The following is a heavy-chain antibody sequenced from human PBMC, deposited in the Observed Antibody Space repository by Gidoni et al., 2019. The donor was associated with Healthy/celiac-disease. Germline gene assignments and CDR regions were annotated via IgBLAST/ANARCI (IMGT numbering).Heavy chain of an antibody. CDR3: ARDPEPHIDTTNPKNWFDP. Sequence: QVQLVQSGAEVKKPGASVKVSCKASGYTFTSYYMHWVRQAPGQGLEWMGIINPSGGSTSYAQKCQGRVTMTRDTSTSTVYMELSSLRSEDTAVYYCARDPEPHIDTTNPKNWFDPWGQGTLVTVSS. CDR2: INPSGGST. D-gene: IGHD4-17*01. V-gene: IGHV1-46*01. CDR1: GYTFTSYY. J-gene: IGHJ5*02.